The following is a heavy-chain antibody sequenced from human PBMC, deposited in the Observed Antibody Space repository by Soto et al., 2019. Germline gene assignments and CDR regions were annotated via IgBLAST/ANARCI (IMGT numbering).Heavy chain of an antibody. CDR2: ISAAGDP. CDR3: ARTDRDFYGLDV. V-gene: IGHV3-13*05. CDR1: GFTFRNYD. Sequence: EVQLVESGGGLVQPGGSLRLSCEASGFTFRNYDMHWVRQGTGKGLEWVSGISAAGDPEYADSVEGRFTISRENAQNSFFLQMNSLRVGDTAVYYCARTDRDFYGLDVWVQGTTVIVSS. J-gene: IGHJ6*02.